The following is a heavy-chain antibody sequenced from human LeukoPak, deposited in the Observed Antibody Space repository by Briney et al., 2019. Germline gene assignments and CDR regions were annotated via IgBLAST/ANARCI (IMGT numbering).Heavy chain of an antibody. V-gene: IGHV4-30-4*01. CDR3: ARVNYYGSGSYYNWFDP. CDR1: GGSISSGDYY. D-gene: IGHD3-10*01. Sequence: SETLSLTCTVSGGSISSGDYYWSWIRQPPGKGLEWIGYIYYSGSTYYNPSLKSRVTISVGTSKNQFSLKLSSVTAADTAVYYCARVNYYGSGSYYNWFDPWGQGTLVTVSS. J-gene: IGHJ5*02. CDR2: IYYSGST.